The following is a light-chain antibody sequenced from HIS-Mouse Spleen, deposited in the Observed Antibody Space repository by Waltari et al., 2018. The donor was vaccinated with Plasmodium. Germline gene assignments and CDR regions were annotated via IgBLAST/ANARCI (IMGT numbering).Light chain of an antibody. J-gene: IGLJ2*01. CDR3: CSYAGSSTFVV. CDR1: SSDVGSYNL. V-gene: IGLV2-23*02. CDR2: EAS. Sequence: QSALTQPASVSGSPGQSITISCTGTSSDVGSYNLLSWYQQHPGKAPKLYSYEASQRPSGVSNRFSGSKSGNTASLTISGLQAEDEADYYCCSYAGSSTFVVFGEGTKLTVL.